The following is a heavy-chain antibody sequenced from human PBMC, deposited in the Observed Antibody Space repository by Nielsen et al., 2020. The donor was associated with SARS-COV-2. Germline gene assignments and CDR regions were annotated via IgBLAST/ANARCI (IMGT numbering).Heavy chain of an antibody. J-gene: IGHJ5*02. D-gene: IGHD6-13*01. CDR1: GFTFSSYG. CDR2: IWYDGSNK. Sequence: GGSLRLSCAASGFTFSSYGMHWVRQAPGKGLEWVAVIWYDGSNKYYADSVKGRFTISRDNSKNTLYLQMNSLRAEDTAVYYCASAGAAGSWWFDPWGQGTLVTVSS. CDR3: ASAGAAGSWWFDP. V-gene: IGHV3-33*01.